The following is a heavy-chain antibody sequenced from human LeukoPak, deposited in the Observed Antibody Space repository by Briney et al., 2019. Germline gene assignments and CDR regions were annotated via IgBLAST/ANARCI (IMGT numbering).Heavy chain of an antibody. Sequence: GGSLRLSCAASGFTFSSYSMNWVRQAPGKGLEWVSGINWNGGSTGYADSVKGRFTISRDNAKNSLYLQMNSLRAEDTALYYCARGDRSFYYYYYMDVWGKGTTVTVSS. D-gene: IGHD3-10*01. CDR2: INWNGGST. J-gene: IGHJ6*03. CDR3: ARGDRSFYYYYYMDV. CDR1: GFTFSSYS. V-gene: IGHV3-20*04.